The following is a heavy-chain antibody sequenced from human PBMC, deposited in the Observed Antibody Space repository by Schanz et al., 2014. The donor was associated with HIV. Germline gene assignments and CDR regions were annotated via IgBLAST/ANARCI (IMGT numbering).Heavy chain of an antibody. D-gene: IGHD3-16*01. Sequence: EVQLVESGGGLVQPGRSLRLSCAASGFTFDDYAMHWVRQAPGKGLEWVSSISSSSSYIYYADSMKGRFTISRDNAKNSLYLQMNSLRAEDTAVYYCAKDEGGGYYYYGMDVWGQGTTVTVSS. V-gene: IGHV3-21*04. J-gene: IGHJ6*02. CDR3: AKDEGGGYYYYGMDV. CDR1: GFTFDDYA. CDR2: ISSSSSYI.